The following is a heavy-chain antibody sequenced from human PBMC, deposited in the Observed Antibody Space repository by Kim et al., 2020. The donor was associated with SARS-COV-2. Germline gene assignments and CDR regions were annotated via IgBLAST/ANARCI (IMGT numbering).Heavy chain of an antibody. V-gene: IGHV1-18*01. CDR2: ISGNTGNT. Sequence: ASVKVSCKASGYTFSVFGITWVRQAPGQGLEWLGRISGNTGNTTYSQKIQGRVTMTRDTSSSTAYMELRSLRSDDTAVYFCAREEGYYENRGFFHSYFD. CDR3: AREEGYYENRGFFHSYFD. D-gene: IGHD3-22*01. J-gene: IGHJ2*01. CDR1: GYTFSVFG.